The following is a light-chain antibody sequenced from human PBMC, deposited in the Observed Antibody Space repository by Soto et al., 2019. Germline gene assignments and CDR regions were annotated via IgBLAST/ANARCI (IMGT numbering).Light chain of an antibody. V-gene: IGKV3-15*01. CDR2: HAS. Sequence: EMVLTQSPATLSVSPGERATLSCRVSQSVTNNLAWYQQKPGQAPKLLIWHASTRATGLPSRFSGSGSETDFTLTISSLESEDFAVYYCQQYNTWPSVTFGGGTRVDLK. J-gene: IGKJ4*01. CDR3: QQYNTWPSVT. CDR1: QSVTNN.